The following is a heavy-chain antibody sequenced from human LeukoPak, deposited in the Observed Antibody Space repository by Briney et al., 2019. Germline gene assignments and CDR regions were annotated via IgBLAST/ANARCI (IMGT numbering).Heavy chain of an antibody. J-gene: IGHJ5*02. CDR2: IYSGGST. V-gene: IGHV3-66*01. Sequence: GGSLRLSCAASGFTVSSNYMSWVRQAPGKGLEWVSVIYSGGSTYYADSVKGRFTISRDNSKNTLNLQMNSLRAEDAAVYYCARDGTVTAGPFDPWGRGTLVTVSS. CDR1: GFTVSSNY. D-gene: IGHD4-11*01. CDR3: ARDGTVTAGPFDP.